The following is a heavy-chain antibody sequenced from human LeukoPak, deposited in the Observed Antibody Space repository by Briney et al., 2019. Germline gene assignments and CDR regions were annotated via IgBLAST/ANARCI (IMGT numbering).Heavy chain of an antibody. V-gene: IGHV4-38-2*02. Sequence: SETLSLTCTVSGYSVSSGYYWGWIRQPPGKGLEWIGSMYHSGDTYYNPSLKSRVTISVDTSKNQLSLKLSSVTAADTAVYYCAREGERGYDILTGYYDAFDIWGQGTMVTVSS. J-gene: IGHJ3*02. CDR3: AREGERGYDILTGYYDAFDI. D-gene: IGHD3-9*01. CDR2: MYHSGDT. CDR1: GYSVSSGYY.